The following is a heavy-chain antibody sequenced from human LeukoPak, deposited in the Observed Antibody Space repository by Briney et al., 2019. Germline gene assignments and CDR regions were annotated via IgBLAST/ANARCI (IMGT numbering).Heavy chain of an antibody. CDR2: ISGSGGST. V-gene: IGHV3-23*01. J-gene: IGHJ4*02. D-gene: IGHD5-18*01. Sequence: GGSLRLSCAASGFNFSSYAMSWVRQAPGKGLEWVSAISGSGGSTYYADSVKGRFTISRDNSKNTLYLQMNSLRAEDTAVYYCAKGYVDTAMVGPLDYWGQGTLVTVSS. CDR1: GFNFSSYA. CDR3: AKGYVDTAMVGPLDY.